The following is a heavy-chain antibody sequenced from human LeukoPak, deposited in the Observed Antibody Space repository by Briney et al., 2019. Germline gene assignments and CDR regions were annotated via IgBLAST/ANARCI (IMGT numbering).Heavy chain of an antibody. D-gene: IGHD3-10*01. J-gene: IGHJ4*02. CDR3: ARANGGGLDY. CDR2: IHPTDGST. V-gene: IGHV1-46*01. CDR1: GYTFSTYY. Sequence: GASVKVSCKTSGYTFSTYYMHWVRQAPGQGLEWLGIIHPTDGSTSYTQKIQGRVTMTRDTATGTVYLELSSLRSEDTAVYWCARANGGGLDYWGQGTLITVS.